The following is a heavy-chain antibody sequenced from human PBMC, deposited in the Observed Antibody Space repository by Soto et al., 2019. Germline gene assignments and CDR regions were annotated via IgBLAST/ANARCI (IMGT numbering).Heavy chain of an antibody. V-gene: IGHV3-21*01. CDR1: VFIFRGFF. CDR2: IGSSGGYI. Sequence: WGGLGRSWSVFVFIFRGFFMDLGPPAPRAGLGWVASIGSSGGYIFYADSVKGRFTISRDNAKKSLDLQINSLRAEDTAVYYCAREKKHQSLGGRFGMDVWGQGTTVTVSS. CDR3: AREKKHQSLGGRFGMDV. D-gene: IGHD2-2*01. J-gene: IGHJ6*02.